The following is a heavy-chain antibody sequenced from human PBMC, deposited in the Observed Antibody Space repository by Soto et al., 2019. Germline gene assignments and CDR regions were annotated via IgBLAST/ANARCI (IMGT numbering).Heavy chain of an antibody. Sequence: QVQLVQSGAEVKKPGASVKVSCKTSGYIFHNYGISWVRQAPGQGLEWMGWISDYNGNTKYAQKFQGRVTMATDTSTRTAYMELMSLRSDDPAVYYCAREVYFSGSESYSPPRYYGMDVW. V-gene: IGHV1-18*01. D-gene: IGHD3-10*01. CDR1: GYIFHNYG. J-gene: IGHJ6*01. CDR2: ISDYNGNT. CDR3: AREVYFSGSESYSPPRYYGMDV.